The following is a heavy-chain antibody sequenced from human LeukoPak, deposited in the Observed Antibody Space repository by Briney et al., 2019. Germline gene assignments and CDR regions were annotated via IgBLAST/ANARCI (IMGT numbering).Heavy chain of an antibody. CDR1: GLTVNSHH. CDR2: IKSKTDGGTA. V-gene: IGHV3-15*01. Sequence: PGGSLRLSCAASGLTVNSHHMSWVRQAPGKGLEWVGRIKSKTDGGTADYAAPVEGRFTISRDDSKNTLYLQMNSLKTEDTAVYYCTTGIASFQHWGQGTLVTVSS. J-gene: IGHJ1*01. CDR3: TTGIASFQH. D-gene: IGHD6-13*01.